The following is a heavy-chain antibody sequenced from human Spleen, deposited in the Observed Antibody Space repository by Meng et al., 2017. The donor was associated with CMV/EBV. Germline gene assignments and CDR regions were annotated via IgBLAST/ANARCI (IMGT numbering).Heavy chain of an antibody. V-gene: IGHV5-51*01. CDR3: ARNDYCSSTSCYWGGFDP. J-gene: IGHJ5*02. CDR2: IYPGDSDT. CDR1: FAGYW. D-gene: IGHD2-2*01. Sequence: FAGYWIGWVRQMPGKGLEWRGIIYPGDSDTRYSPSFQGQVTISADKSISTAYLQWSSLKASDTAMYYWARNDYCSSTSCYWGGFDPWGQGTLVTVSS.